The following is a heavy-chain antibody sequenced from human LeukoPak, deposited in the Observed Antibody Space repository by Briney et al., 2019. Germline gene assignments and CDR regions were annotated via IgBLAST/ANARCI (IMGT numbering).Heavy chain of an antibody. CDR3: ARVKEERFLEWLSIDY. CDR1: GYTFTGYY. J-gene: IGHJ4*02. Sequence: ASVKVSCKASGYTFTGYYMHWVRQVPGQGLEWMGWINPNSGGTNYAQKFQGRVTMTRDTSISTAYMELSRLRSDDTAVYYCARVKEERFLEWLSIDYWGQGTLVTVSS. CDR2: INPNSGGT. D-gene: IGHD3-3*01. V-gene: IGHV1-2*02.